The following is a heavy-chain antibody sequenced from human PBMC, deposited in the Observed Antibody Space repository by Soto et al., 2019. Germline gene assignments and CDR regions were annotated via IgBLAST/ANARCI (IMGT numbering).Heavy chain of an antibody. CDR3: AKDRITMVRGVGVFDY. V-gene: IGHV3-23*01. CDR2: ISGSGGST. CDR1: GFTFSSYA. Sequence: GGSLRLSCAASGFTFSSYAMSWVRQAPGKGLEWVSAISGSGGSTYYADSVKGRFTISRDNSKNTLYLQMNSLRAEDTAVYYCAKDRITMVRGVGVFDYWGQGTLVTVSS. D-gene: IGHD3-10*01. J-gene: IGHJ4*02.